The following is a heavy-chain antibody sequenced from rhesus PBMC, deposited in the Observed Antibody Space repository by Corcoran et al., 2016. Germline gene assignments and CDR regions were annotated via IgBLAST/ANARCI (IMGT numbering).Heavy chain of an antibody. CDR3: AKGGRITIFGLVIQDYYGLDS. J-gene: IGHJ6*01. Sequence: EVQLVESGGGLAKHGGSLRLSCAASGFTFSSYWMNWVRQTPGKGLECISAINNVGVSTYHTDSVKGRFTISRDNSKNTLSLQMNSLRAEDTAVYYCAKGGRITIFGLVIQDYYGLDSWGQGVVVTVSS. CDR2: INNVGVST. D-gene: IGHD3-3*01. CDR1: GFTFSSYW. V-gene: IGHV3S42*01.